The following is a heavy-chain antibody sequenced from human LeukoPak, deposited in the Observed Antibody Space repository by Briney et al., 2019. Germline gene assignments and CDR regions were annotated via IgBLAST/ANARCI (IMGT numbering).Heavy chain of an antibody. CDR1: GFTFSSYA. Sequence: PGGSLRLSCAASGFTFSSYAMSWVRQAPGKGLEWVSAISGSGGSTYYADPVKGRFTISRDNSKNTLYLQMNSLRAEDTAVYYCAKDRGGIAVADPAFDYWGQGTLVTVSS. D-gene: IGHD6-19*01. J-gene: IGHJ4*02. V-gene: IGHV3-23*01. CDR2: ISGSGGST. CDR3: AKDRGGIAVADPAFDY.